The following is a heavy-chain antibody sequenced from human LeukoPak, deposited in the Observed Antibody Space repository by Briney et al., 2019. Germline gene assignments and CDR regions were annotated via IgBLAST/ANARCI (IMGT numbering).Heavy chain of an antibody. CDR2: IYYSGST. J-gene: IGHJ4*02. CDR3: ARSEISFGDYHDY. CDR1: GGSISSYY. Sequence: SETLSLTCTVSGGSISSYYWSWIRQPPEKGLEWIGYIYYSGSTSYNPSLKSRVTISIDTSKNQFSLKLSSVTAADTAVYYCARSEISFGDYHDYWGQGTLVTVSS. V-gene: IGHV4-59*01. D-gene: IGHD3-3*01.